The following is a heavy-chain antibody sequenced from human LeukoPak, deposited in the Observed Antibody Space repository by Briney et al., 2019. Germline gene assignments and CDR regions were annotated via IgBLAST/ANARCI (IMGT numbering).Heavy chain of an antibody. CDR2: ISGSGGST. CDR3: AKRVSLGSIRRGFDY. V-gene: IGHV3-23*01. CDR1: GFTFSSYA. Sequence: GGSLRLSCAASGFTFSSYAMSWVRQAPGKGLEWVSAISGSGGSTYYADSVKGRFTISRDNSKSTLYLQMNSLRAEDTAVYYCAKRVSLGSIRRGFDYWGQGTLVTVSS. D-gene: IGHD3-16*01. J-gene: IGHJ4*02.